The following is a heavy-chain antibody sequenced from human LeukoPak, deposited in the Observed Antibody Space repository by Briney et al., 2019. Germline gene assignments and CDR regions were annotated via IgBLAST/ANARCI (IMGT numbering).Heavy chain of an antibody. CDR3: ARSGVVAVLFPTDFDY. V-gene: IGHV3-21*01. CDR2: ISSSSTSI. Sequence: PGGSLRVSCAASGFTFSDYGMNWVRQAPGKGLEWVSFISSSSTSICYADSVKGRFTISRDNAGSSLFLRMNSLRDEDTTVYYCARSGVVAVLFPTDFDYWGQGALVTVSS. CDR1: GFTFSDYG. D-gene: IGHD3-10*01. J-gene: IGHJ4*02.